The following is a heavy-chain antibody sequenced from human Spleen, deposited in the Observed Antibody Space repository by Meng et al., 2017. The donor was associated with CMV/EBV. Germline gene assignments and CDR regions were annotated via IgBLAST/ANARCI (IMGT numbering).Heavy chain of an antibody. J-gene: IGHJ4*02. Sequence: SVKVSCKVSGGTFSSSAISWVRQAPGQGLEWMGGIIPIIPSANYAQKFQGRVTITADRSTSTVYMEMSSLRSEDTAVYYCARGRIAAAGTFYYFDYWGQGTLVTVSS. CDR3: ARGRIAAAGTFYYFDY. CDR1: GGTFSSSA. D-gene: IGHD6-13*01. V-gene: IGHV1-69*06. CDR2: IIPIIPSA.